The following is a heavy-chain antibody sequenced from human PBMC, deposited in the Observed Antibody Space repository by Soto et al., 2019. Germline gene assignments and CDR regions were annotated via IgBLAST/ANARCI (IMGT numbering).Heavy chain of an antibody. CDR1: GGSISRYY. Sequence: SETLCLTCTVSGGSISRYYWSWIRQSPGKRLEWIGYIYFSGSTNYNPSLKSRVTISGDTSKNQFSLKLTSVTAADTAVYYCARVEYSGYPRIWGQGTLVTVSS. J-gene: IGHJ4*02. D-gene: IGHD5-12*01. CDR3: ARVEYSGYPRI. CDR2: IYFSGST. V-gene: IGHV4-59*01.